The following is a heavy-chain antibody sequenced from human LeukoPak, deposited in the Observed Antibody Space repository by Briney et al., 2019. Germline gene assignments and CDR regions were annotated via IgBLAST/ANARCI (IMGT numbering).Heavy chain of an antibody. CDR1: GFTFSSYW. D-gene: IGHD6-13*01. CDR2: IKQDGSEK. V-gene: IGHV3-7*01. CDR3: ARAPHVGGSSWFPYYFDY. Sequence: AGGSLRLSCAASGFTFSSYWMSWVRQAPGKGLEWVANIKQDGSEKYYVDSVKGRFTISRDNAKNSLYLQMNSLRAEDTAVYYCARAPHVGGSSWFPYYFDYWGQGTLVTISS. J-gene: IGHJ4*02.